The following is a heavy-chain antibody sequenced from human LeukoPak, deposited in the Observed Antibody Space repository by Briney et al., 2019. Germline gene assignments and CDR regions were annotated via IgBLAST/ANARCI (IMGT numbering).Heavy chain of an antibody. V-gene: IGHV4-38-2*02. CDR2: IYHSGST. Sequence: SETLSLTCTVSGYSISSGYYWGWIRQPPGKGLEWIGSIYHSGSTYYNLSLKRRVTISVDTTQNQFSLRLSSVTAADTAIYYCARGGQVVGRTMSDYWGQGILVTVSS. J-gene: IGHJ4*02. D-gene: IGHD1-26*01. CDR3: ARGGQVVGRTMSDY. CDR1: GYSISSGYY.